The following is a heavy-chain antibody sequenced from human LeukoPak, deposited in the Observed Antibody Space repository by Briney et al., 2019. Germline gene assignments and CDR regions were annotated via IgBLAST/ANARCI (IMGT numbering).Heavy chain of an antibody. D-gene: IGHD3-22*01. CDR1: GGTSSSYA. Sequence: GASVKVSCKASGGTSSSYAISWVRQAPGQGLEWMGGIIPIFGTANYAQKFQGRVTITADESTSTAYMELSSLRSEDTAVYYCARVSYWGSGYYSDYWGQGTLVTVSS. CDR2: IIPIFGTA. CDR3: ARVSYWGSGYYSDY. V-gene: IGHV1-69*13. J-gene: IGHJ4*02.